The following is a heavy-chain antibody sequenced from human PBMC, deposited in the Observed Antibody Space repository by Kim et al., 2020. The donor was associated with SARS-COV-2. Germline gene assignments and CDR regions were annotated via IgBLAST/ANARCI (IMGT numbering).Heavy chain of an antibody. J-gene: IGHJ5*02. Sequence: GGSLRLSCAASGFTFSSYAMSWVRQAPGKGLEWVSAISGSGGSTYYADSVKGRFTISRDNSKNTLYLQMNSLRAEDTAVYYCAKGIEVEWLRNNWFDPWGQGTLVTVSS. D-gene: IGHD5-12*01. CDR1: GFTFSSYA. V-gene: IGHV3-23*01. CDR3: AKGIEVEWLRNNWFDP. CDR2: ISGSGGST.